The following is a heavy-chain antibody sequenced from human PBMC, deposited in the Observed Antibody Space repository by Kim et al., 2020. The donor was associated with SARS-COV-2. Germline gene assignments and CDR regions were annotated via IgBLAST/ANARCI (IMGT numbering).Heavy chain of an antibody. Sequence: YYADSVKGRFTISRDNAKNSLYLQMNSLRDDDSAVYYCASLLWFGELLDYWGQGTLVTVSS. CDR3: ASLLWFGELLDY. V-gene: IGHV3-48*02. D-gene: IGHD3-10*01. J-gene: IGHJ4*02.